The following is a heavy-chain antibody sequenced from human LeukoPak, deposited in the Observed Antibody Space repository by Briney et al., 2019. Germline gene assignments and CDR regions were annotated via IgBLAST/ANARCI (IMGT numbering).Heavy chain of an antibody. CDR3: AKSYFTYGSDAFDV. Sequence: PGGSLRLSCAASGFTLSSFAMSWVRKAPGTGLEWVATTYGDATTTNYADSVKGRFAISRDNSKNTLSLQMNSLRAEDTAIYYCAKSYFTYGSDAFDVWGQGTMVTVSS. D-gene: IGHD4-17*01. J-gene: IGHJ3*01. CDR2: TYGDATTT. V-gene: IGHV3-23*01. CDR1: GFTLSSFA.